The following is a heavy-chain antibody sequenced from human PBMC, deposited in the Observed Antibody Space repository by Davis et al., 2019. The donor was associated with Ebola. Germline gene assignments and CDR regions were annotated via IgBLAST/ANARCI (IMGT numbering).Heavy chain of an antibody. Sequence: GESLKISCKGSGYSFTSYWIGWVRQMPGEGLEWMGIIYPADSDTRYSPSFQGQVTISADKSISTAYLQWSSLKASDTAMYYCARHVGGWRQLAGVDYWGQGTLVTVSS. V-gene: IGHV5-51*01. D-gene: IGHD5-24*01. J-gene: IGHJ4*02. CDR1: GYSFTSYW. CDR2: IYPADSDT. CDR3: ARHVGGWRQLAGVDY.